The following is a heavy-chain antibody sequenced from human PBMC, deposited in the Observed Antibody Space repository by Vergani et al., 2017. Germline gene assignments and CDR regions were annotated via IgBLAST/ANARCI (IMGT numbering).Heavy chain of an antibody. V-gene: IGHV3-15*01. CDR2: IKSKTDGGTT. Sequence: EVQLVESGGGLVKPGGSLRLSCAASGFTFSNAWMSWVRQAPGKGLEWVGRIKSKTDGGTTDYAATVKGRITISRDDSKNTLYLQMNSLKTADTAVYYCTTENGYSSGWYDYWGQGTLVTVSS. D-gene: IGHD6-19*01. CDR3: TTENGYSSGWYDY. CDR1: GFTFSNAW. J-gene: IGHJ4*02.